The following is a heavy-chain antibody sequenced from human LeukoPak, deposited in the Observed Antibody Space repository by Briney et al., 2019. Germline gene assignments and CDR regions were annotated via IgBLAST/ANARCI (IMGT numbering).Heavy chain of an antibody. CDR3: ARGLVRGVAYFNWFDP. CDR1: GGSISSSSYY. CDR2: IYTSGST. D-gene: IGHD3-10*01. V-gene: IGHV4-39*07. J-gene: IGHJ5*02. Sequence: SETLSLTCTVSGGSISSSSYYWGWIRQPPGKGLEWIGRIYTSGSTNYNPSLKSRVTISVDTSKNQFSLKLSSVTAADTAVYYCARGLVRGVAYFNWFDPWGQGTLVTVSS.